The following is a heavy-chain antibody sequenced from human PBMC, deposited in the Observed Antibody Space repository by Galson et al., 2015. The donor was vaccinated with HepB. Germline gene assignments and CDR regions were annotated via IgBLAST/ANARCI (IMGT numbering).Heavy chain of an antibody. CDR2: ISSSGSTI. J-gene: IGHJ5*02. Sequence: SLRLSCAASGFTFSDYYMSWLRQAPGKGLEWVSYISSSGSTIYYADSVRGRFTLSRDNAKNSLYLQMNSLRAEDTAVYYCATVFYYDSSGYPPGWFAPWGQGTLVTVSS. CDR3: ATVFYYDSSGYPPGWFAP. D-gene: IGHD3-22*01. V-gene: IGHV3-11*01. CDR1: GFTFSDYY.